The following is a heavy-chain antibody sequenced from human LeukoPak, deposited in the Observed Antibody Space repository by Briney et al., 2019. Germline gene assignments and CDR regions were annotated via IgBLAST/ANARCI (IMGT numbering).Heavy chain of an antibody. CDR2: IYYSGST. CDR3: ARLGGPHYYYYGMDV. Sequence: SETLSLTCTVSGGSISSGGYYWSWIRQHPGKGLEWIGYIYYSGSTYYNPSLKSRVTISVDTSKSQFSLKLSSVTAADTAVYYCARLGGPHYYYYGMDVWGQGTTVTVSS. V-gene: IGHV4-31*03. CDR1: GGSISSGGYY. J-gene: IGHJ6*02.